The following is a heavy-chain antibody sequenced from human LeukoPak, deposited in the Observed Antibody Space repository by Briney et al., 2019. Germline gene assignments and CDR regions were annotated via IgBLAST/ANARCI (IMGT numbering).Heavy chain of an antibody. J-gene: IGHJ5*02. V-gene: IGHV4-34*01. CDR1: GGSFSSYY. D-gene: IGHD2-2*01. Sequence: SETLSLTCAVYGGSFSSYYWSWIRKPPGKGLEWIGEINHSGSTNYNPSLKSRVTISVDTSKNQFSLKLSSVTAADTAVYYCARKRPAGGNWFDPWGQGTLVTVSS. CDR2: INHSGST. CDR3: ARKRPAGGNWFDP.